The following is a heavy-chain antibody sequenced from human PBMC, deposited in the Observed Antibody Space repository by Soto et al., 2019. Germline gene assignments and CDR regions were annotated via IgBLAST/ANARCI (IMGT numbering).Heavy chain of an antibody. V-gene: IGHV1-69*01. CDR3: AGGRIVVVGSRAYYGMDV. CDR1: GGTPSNSA. Sequence: LLQSGAEVKKPGASVKVSCKASGGTPSNSAISWVRQAPGQGLEWMGGIIPVFGLVKYAQNFQGRVTITEDESTNTAYMELSSLRPEDTAVYYCAGGRIVVVGSRAYYGMDVWGQGPTVTVSS. D-gene: IGHD3-22*01. CDR2: IIPVFGLV. J-gene: IGHJ6*02.